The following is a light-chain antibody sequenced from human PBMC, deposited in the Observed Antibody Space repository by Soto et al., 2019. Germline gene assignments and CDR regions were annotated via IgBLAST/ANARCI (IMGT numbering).Light chain of an antibody. Sequence: DIQMTQYPSSLSASVGDRVTITSRASQSISSYLNWYQQKPGKAPKLLIYAASSLQSGVPSRFSGSGSGTEFTLTISSLQPDDFATYYCQHYNSYSEAFGQGTKVDIK. V-gene: IGKV1-39*01. J-gene: IGKJ1*01. CDR1: QSISSY. CDR3: QHYNSYSEA. CDR2: AAS.